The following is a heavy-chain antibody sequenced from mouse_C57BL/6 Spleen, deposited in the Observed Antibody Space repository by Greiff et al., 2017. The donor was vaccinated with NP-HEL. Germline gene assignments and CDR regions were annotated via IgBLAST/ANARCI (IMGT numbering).Heavy chain of an antibody. CDR1: GFTFSSYA. J-gene: IGHJ4*01. D-gene: IGHD1-1*01. Sequence: EVKVEESGEGLVKPGGSLKLSCAASGFTFSSYAMSWVRQTPEKRLEWVAYISSGGDYIYYADTVKGRFTISRDNARNTLYLHMSRLKSEDTAMYYCTRDRGYGSSVYAMDYWGQGTSVTVSS. CDR3: TRDRGYGSSVYAMDY. CDR2: ISSGGDYI. V-gene: IGHV5-9-1*02.